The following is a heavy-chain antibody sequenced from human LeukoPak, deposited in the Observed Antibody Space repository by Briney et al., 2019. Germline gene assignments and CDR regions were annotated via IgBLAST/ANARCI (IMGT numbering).Heavy chain of an antibody. V-gene: IGHV3-23*01. CDR1: GFTFSDCA. J-gene: IGHJ4*02. CDR3: AKGRYGSSRYPFDY. CDR2: IIGGCGST. Sequence: GGSLRLSCAASGFTFSDCAMRWVPRAPGKGLKGVSVIIGGCGSTYYADSVKGRFTISRDNSKNTLYLQMNSLRAEDTAVYYCAKGRYGSSRYPFDYWGQGTLVTVSS. D-gene: IGHD6-13*01.